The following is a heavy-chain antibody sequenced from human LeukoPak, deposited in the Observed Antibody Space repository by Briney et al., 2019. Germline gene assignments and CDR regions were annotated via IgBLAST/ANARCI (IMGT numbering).Heavy chain of an antibody. Sequence: ASVKVSCKASGYTFTSYDINWVRQATGQGLEWMGWMNPNSGNTGYAQKFQGRVTMTRNTSISTAYMELSSLRSEDTALYYCAKNLAFSSSWYFAFDIWGQGTMVTVSS. V-gene: IGHV1-8*01. D-gene: IGHD6-13*01. J-gene: IGHJ3*02. CDR1: GYTFTSYD. CDR3: AKNLAFSSSWYFAFDI. CDR2: MNPNSGNT.